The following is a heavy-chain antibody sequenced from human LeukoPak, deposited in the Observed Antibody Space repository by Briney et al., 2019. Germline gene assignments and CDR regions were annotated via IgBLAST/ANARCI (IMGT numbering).Heavy chain of an antibody. CDR3: ARAKPKNMVRGLIMRRESRYYFDY. D-gene: IGHD3-10*01. CDR1: GFTFSSYG. CDR2: ISSTGSYI. Sequence: PGGSLRLSCAASGFTFSSYGMNWVRQAPGKGLEWVASISSTGSYIYYADSVKGRFTISRDNSKNTLYLQMNSLRAEDTAVYYCARAKPKNMVRGLIMRRESRYYFDYWGQGTLVTVSS. V-gene: IGHV3-21*01. J-gene: IGHJ4*02.